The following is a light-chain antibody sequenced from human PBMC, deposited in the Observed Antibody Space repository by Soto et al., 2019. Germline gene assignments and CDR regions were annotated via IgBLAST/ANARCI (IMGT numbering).Light chain of an antibody. V-gene: IGLV2-23*01. Sequence: QSARTQPASVSGSPGQSITISCTGTSSDVGSYNYVSWYQQHPGKAPALMIYEASKRPSGVSNRFSGSKSGNTASLTISGLQAEDEADYYCCSYVGSNNYVFGTGTKLTVL. CDR3: CSYVGSNNYV. CDR1: SSDVGSYNY. J-gene: IGLJ1*01. CDR2: EAS.